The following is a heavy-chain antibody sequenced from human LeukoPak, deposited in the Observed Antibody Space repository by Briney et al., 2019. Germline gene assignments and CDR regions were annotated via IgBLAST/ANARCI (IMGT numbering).Heavy chain of an antibody. CDR1: GYTFTSYG. CDR3: ARASVAGIDY. Sequence: ASVKVSCKASGYTFTSYGISWVRQAPGQGLEWMGWISAYNGNTNYAQKFQGRVTITADKSTSTAYMELSSLRSEDTAVYYCARASVAGIDYWGQGTLVTVSS. V-gene: IGHV1-18*01. CDR2: ISAYNGNT. D-gene: IGHD6-19*01. J-gene: IGHJ4*02.